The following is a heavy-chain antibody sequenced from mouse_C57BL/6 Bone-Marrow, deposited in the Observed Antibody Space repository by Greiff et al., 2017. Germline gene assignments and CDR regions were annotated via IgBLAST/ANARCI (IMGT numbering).Heavy chain of an antibody. J-gene: IGHJ1*03. D-gene: IGHD4-1*01. CDR2: ISSGGSYT. Sequence: EVKLLESGGDLVKPGGSLKLSCAASGFTFSSYGMSWVRQTPDKRLEWVATISSGGSYTYYPDSVKGRFTISRDNAKNTLYLQMSSLKSEDTAMYYCASHRTGTYFDVWGTGTTVTVSS. V-gene: IGHV5-6*01. CDR1: GFTFSSYG. CDR3: ASHRTGTYFDV.